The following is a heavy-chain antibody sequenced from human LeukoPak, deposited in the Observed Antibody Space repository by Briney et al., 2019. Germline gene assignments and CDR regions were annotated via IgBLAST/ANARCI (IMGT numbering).Heavy chain of an antibody. D-gene: IGHD2-2*01. CDR3: ARFDQVPETAGGY. Sequence: ASVKVSCKASGYTFTDYYMHWVRQAPGQGLEWMGWINPRSGGTNYAQKFQGRVTMTRDTSISAAYMDLSRLISDDTAVYYCARFDQVPETAGGYWGQGTLVTVSS. V-gene: IGHV1-2*02. CDR1: GYTFTDYY. J-gene: IGHJ4*02. CDR2: INPRSGGT.